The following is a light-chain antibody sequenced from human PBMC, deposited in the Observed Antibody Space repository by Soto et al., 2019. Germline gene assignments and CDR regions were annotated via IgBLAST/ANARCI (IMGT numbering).Light chain of an antibody. J-gene: IGKJ1*01. Sequence: EIVLTQSPATLSLSPGERATLSCRASQSVSSYLVWYQQKPCQAPMLLIYDASNRATGIPARFSGSGSGTDFTLTISSLEPEDFAVYYCQQRSNWPRTFGQGTKVEIK. CDR3: QQRSNWPRT. V-gene: IGKV3-11*01. CDR1: QSVSSY. CDR2: DAS.